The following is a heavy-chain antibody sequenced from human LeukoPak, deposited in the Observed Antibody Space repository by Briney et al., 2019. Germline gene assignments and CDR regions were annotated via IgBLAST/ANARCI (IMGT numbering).Heavy chain of an antibody. Sequence: SETPSLTCIVSGGSISSYYWSWIRQPPGKGLEWIGYIYNSGSTNYNPSLKSRVTISVDTSENQLSLKLSSVTAADTAVYYCASSGSRRAFDPWGQGTLVTVSS. CDR2: IYNSGST. CDR1: GGSISSYY. CDR3: ASSGSRRAFDP. J-gene: IGHJ5*02. D-gene: IGHD3-10*01. V-gene: IGHV4-59*08.